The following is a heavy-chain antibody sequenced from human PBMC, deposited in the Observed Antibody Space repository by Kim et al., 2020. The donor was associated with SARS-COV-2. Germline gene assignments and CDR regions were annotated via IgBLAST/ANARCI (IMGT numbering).Heavy chain of an antibody. CDR1: GFTFSSYA. CDR2: IRSHGAGT. D-gene: IGHD2-2*02. Sequence: GGSLRLSCSASGFTFSSYAMHWVRQAPGKGLEYVSAIRSHGAGTYYADSVKGRFTISRDNSKNTVYLQMSGLRPEDTAVYFCVKDRVYTNSLDRRYFDLWGPGTLVTVSS. V-gene: IGHV3-64D*09. J-gene: IGHJ2*01. CDR3: VKDRVYTNSLDRRYFDL.